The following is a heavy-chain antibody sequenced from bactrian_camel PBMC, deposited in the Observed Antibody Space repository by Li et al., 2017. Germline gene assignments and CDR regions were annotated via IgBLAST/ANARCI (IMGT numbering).Heavy chain of an antibody. V-gene: IGHV3S26*01. Sequence: HVQLVESGEDSVQAGGSLRLSCATSGYGFRSDCVAWFRQAPGQEREGVAAIDSNGSRSPVYADSVKGRFTISQDKVKNTVYLEMSPLKPEDTATYYCATVPVGSLCRWENFGYWGQGTQVTVS. CDR1: GYGFRSDC. CDR3: ATVPVGSLCRWENFGY. D-gene: IGHD1*01. J-gene: IGHJ6*01. CDR2: IDSNGSRSP.